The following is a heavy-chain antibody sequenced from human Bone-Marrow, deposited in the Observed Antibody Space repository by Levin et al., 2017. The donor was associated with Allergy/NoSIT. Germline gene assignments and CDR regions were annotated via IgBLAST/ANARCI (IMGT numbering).Heavy chain of an antibody. J-gene: IGHJ4*02. D-gene: IGHD3-16*01. Sequence: VASVKVSCKASGFTFSDFGVAWVRQAPGQGLEWLGWIGPYNGRTTYTQRLQGRVTMTADTSTRTAYLDLRSLGSDDTAVYYCARDPRGGQGRFDCWGQGTLVTVSS. CDR3: ARDPRGGQGRFDC. CDR2: IGPYNGRT. CDR1: GFTFSDFG. V-gene: IGHV1-18*01.